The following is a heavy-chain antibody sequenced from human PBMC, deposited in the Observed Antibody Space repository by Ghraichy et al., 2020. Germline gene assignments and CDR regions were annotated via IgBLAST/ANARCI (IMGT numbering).Heavy chain of an antibody. J-gene: IGHJ6*02. Sequence: GESLNISCAASGFTFSSYWMSWVRQAPGKGLEWVANIKQDGSEKYYVDSVKDRFTISRDNAKNSLYLQMNSLRAEDTAVYYCARDGQWLENYYYYYGMDVWGQGTTVTVSS. CDR1: GFTFSSYW. CDR3: ARDGQWLENYYYYYGMDV. CDR2: IKQDGSEK. D-gene: IGHD6-19*01. V-gene: IGHV3-7*01.